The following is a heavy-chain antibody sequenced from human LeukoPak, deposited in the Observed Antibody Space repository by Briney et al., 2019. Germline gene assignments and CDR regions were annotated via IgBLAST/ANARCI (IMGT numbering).Heavy chain of an antibody. CDR3: ARDLWYCSSTSCYGYYYYYMDV. CDR2: INPNSGGT. D-gene: IGHD2-2*01. CDR1: GYTFTGYY. V-gene: IGHV1-2*02. J-gene: IGHJ6*03. Sequence: ASVKVSCKASGYTFTGYYMHWVRQAPGQGLEWMRWINPNSGGTNYAQKFQGRVTMTRDTSISTAYMELSRLRSDDTAVYYCARDLWYCSSTSCYGYYYYYMDVWGKGTTVTVSS.